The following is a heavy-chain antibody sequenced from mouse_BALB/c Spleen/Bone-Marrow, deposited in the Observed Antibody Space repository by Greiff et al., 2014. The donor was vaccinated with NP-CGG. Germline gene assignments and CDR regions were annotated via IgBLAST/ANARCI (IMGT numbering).Heavy chain of an antibody. Sequence: EVQLPQSGAELVKPGASVKLSCTASGFNIKDTYMHWVKQRPEQGLEWIGRIDPANGNTKYDPKFQGKATITADTSSNTAYLQLSSLTSEDTAVYYCASYRYAWYFDVWGAGTTVTVSS. CDR1: GFNIKDTY. CDR2: IDPANGNT. D-gene: IGHD2-14*01. CDR3: ASYRYAWYFDV. J-gene: IGHJ1*01. V-gene: IGHV14-3*02.